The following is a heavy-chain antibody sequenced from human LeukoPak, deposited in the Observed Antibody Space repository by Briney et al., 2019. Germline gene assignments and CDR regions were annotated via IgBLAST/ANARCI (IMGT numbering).Heavy chain of an antibody. J-gene: IGHJ4*02. V-gene: IGHV4-61*02. D-gene: IGHD2-21*02. CDR1: GGSISSGSYY. Sequence: SQTLSLTCTVSGGSISSGSYYWSWIRQPAGKGLEWIGRIYSSGSTNYNPSLKSRVTIPVDTSKNQFSLKLSSVTAADTAVYYCARGGYCGGDCYFYYWGQGTLVTVSS. CDR2: IYSSGST. CDR3: ARGGYCGGDCYFYY.